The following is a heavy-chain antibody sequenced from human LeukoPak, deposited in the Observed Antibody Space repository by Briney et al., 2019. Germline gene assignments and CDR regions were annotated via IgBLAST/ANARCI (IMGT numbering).Heavy chain of an antibody. CDR2: IYSGGGT. Sequence: EGSLRLSCAVSGCTVSSNYMSWVRQALGEGLEWVSVIYSGGGTYYADSVKGRFTISRDNSKNTLFLQMNSLRAEDTAVYYCARGGGVYDYENWGQGTLVTVSS. D-gene: IGHD5/OR15-5a*01. V-gene: IGHV3-66*01. CDR3: ARGGGVYDYEN. CDR1: GCTVSSNY. J-gene: IGHJ4*02.